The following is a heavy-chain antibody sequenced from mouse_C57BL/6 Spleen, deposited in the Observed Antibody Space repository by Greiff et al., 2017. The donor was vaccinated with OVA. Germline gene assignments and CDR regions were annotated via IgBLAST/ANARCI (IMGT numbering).Heavy chain of an antibody. CDR3: ARWDGYFAWFAY. J-gene: IGHJ3*01. Sequence: QVQLQQPGAELVRPGSSVKLSCKASGYTFTSYWMHWVKQRPIQGLEWIGNIDPSDSETHYNQKFKDKATLTVDKSSSTAYMQLSSLTSEDSAVYYCARWDGYFAWFAYWGQGTLVTVSA. CDR2: IDPSDSET. V-gene: IGHV1-52*01. D-gene: IGHD2-3*01. CDR1: GYTFTSYW.